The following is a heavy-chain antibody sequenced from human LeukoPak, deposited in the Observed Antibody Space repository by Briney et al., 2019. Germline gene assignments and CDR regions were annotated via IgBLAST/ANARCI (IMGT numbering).Heavy chain of an antibody. CDR2: ISGSGGST. J-gene: IGHJ5*02. V-gene: IGHV3-23*01. Sequence: PGGSLRLSCAASGFTFSSYAMSWVRQAPGKGLEWVSAISGSGGSTYYADSVKGRFTISRDNSKNTLYLQMNSLRAEDTAVYYCAKDLSTNYGDYYNWFDPWGQGTLVTVSS. CDR1: GFTFSSYA. CDR3: AKDLSTNYGDYYNWFDP. D-gene: IGHD4-17*01.